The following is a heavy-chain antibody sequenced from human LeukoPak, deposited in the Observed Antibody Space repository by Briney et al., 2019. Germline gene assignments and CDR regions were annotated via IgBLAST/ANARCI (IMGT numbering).Heavy chain of an antibody. CDR3: ASGGAITMVRGVITYFDY. CDR2: INHSGST. J-gene: IGHJ4*02. V-gene: IGHV4-34*01. D-gene: IGHD3-10*01. CDR1: GRSFSGYY. Sequence: SETLSLTCAVYGRSFSGYYWSWIRQPPGKGLEWIREINHSGSTNYNPSLKSRVTISVDTSKNQFSLKLSSVTAADTAVYYCASGGAITMVRGVITYFDYWGQGTLVTVSS.